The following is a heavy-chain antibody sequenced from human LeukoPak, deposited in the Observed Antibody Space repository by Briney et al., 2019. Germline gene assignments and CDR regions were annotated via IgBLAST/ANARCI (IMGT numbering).Heavy chain of an antibody. CDR2: INHRGST. CDR1: GGSFSGYY. Sequence: SETLSLTCAVYGGSFSGYYWSWIRQPPGKGLEWIGEINHRGSTNYNPSLKSRVTISVDTSKNQFSLKLSSVTAADTAVYYCARAGYCSGGSCYRNNWFDPWGQGTLVTVSS. CDR3: ARAGYCSGGSCYRNNWFDP. D-gene: IGHD2-15*01. J-gene: IGHJ5*02. V-gene: IGHV4-34*01.